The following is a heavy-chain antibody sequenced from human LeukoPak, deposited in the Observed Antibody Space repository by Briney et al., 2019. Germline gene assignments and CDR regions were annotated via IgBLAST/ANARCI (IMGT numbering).Heavy chain of an antibody. CDR1: GYTFTSNY. CDR3: ARDPPTRVVVPAAMKKDYYYYYYMDV. V-gene: IGHV1-2*02. Sequence: ASVKVSCKAFGYTFTSNYMHWVRQAPGQGLEWMGWINPNSGGTNYAQKFQGRVTMTRDTSISTAYMELRSLRSDDTAVYYCARDPPTRVVVPAAMKKDYYYYYYMDVWGKGTTVTVSS. CDR2: INPNSGGT. J-gene: IGHJ6*03. D-gene: IGHD2-2*01.